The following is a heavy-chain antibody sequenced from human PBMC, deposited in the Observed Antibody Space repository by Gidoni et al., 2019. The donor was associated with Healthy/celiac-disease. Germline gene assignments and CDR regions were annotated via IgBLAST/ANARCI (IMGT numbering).Heavy chain of an antibody. Sequence: QVQLVQSGAEVKKPGASVKVSCKASGYTFTSYDINWVRQATGQGLEWMGWMNPNSGNTGYAQKFQGRVTMTRNTSISTAYMELSSLRSEDTAVYYCARRHSSSWYYYYGMDVWGQGTTVTVSS. CDR3: ARRHSSSWYYYYGMDV. J-gene: IGHJ6*02. CDR2: MNPNSGNT. V-gene: IGHV1-8*01. CDR1: GYTFTSYD. D-gene: IGHD6-13*01.